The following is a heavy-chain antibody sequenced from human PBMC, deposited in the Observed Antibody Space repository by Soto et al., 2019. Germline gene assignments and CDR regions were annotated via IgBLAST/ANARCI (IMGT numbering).Heavy chain of an antibody. CDR3: ARDPYYDILPGPPFGLDV. CDR1: GGSISSGGFY. D-gene: IGHD3-9*01. J-gene: IGHJ6*02. V-gene: IGHV4-31*03. Sequence: QVQLQESGPGLVKPSQTLSLTCTVSGGSISSGGFYWNWIRQHPGKGLEWNGYISYRGSTYYSPSLKRRVTMSVDTSKNLFSRKVSYLTAADKAVYYCARDPYYDILPGPPFGLDVWGQGTTVTVAS. CDR2: ISYRGST.